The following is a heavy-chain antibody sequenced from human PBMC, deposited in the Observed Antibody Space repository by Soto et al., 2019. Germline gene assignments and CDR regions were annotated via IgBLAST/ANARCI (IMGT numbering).Heavy chain of an antibody. Sequence: QITLKESGPTLVKPTQTLTLTCTFSGFSLSTSGVGVGWIRQPPGKALEWLALIYWDDDKRYSPSLKSRLTNTKDTSNNQVVLTMTHMDPVDTATYYCAHRPSYCSGGSCYSGFDYWGQGTLVTVSS. V-gene: IGHV2-5*02. D-gene: IGHD2-15*01. CDR3: AHRPSYCSGGSCYSGFDY. J-gene: IGHJ4*02. CDR1: GFSLSTSGVG. CDR2: IYWDDDK.